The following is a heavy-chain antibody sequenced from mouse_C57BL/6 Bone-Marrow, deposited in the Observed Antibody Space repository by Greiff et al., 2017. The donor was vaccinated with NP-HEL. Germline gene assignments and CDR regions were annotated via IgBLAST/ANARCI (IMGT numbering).Heavy chain of an antibody. J-gene: IGHJ2*01. D-gene: IGHD3-1*01. CDR2: INPTSGYT. CDR3: ARASEPVDY. CDR1: GYTFTTSW. Sequence: QVQLKESGAELAKPGASVKLSSKASGYTFTTSWMHGVKQRPGQGREWIGYINPTSGYTKYNQKFKDKATLTAEKSSSTAYMQLSSLTYEDSAVYYCARASEPVDYWGQGTTLTVSS. V-gene: IGHV1-7*01.